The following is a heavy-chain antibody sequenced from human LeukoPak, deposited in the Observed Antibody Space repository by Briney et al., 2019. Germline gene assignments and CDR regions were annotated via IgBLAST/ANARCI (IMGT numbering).Heavy chain of an antibody. D-gene: IGHD6-13*01. J-gene: IGHJ4*02. CDR2: ISYDGSNK. CDR1: GFTFSSYA. Sequence: PPGGSLRLSCAASGFTFSSYAMHWVRQAPGKGLEWVAVISYDGSNKYYADSVKGRFTISRDNSKNTLYLQMNSLRAEDTAVYYCARENAVAGPFDYWGQGTLVTVSS. CDR3: ARENAVAGPFDY. V-gene: IGHV3-30-3*01.